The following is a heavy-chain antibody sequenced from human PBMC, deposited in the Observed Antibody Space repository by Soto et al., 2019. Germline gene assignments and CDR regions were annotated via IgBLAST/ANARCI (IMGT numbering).Heavy chain of an antibody. Sequence: PGGSLRLSCADSGFTFSSYWMSWVRQAPGKGLEWVANIKQDGSEKYYVDSVKGRFTISRDNAKNSLYLQMNRLRAEDTAVYYCARDLVLITSNDAFDIWGQGTMVTVSS. CDR3: ARDLVLITSNDAFDI. J-gene: IGHJ3*02. D-gene: IGHD3-9*01. V-gene: IGHV3-7*01. CDR1: GFTFSSYW. CDR2: IKQDGSEK.